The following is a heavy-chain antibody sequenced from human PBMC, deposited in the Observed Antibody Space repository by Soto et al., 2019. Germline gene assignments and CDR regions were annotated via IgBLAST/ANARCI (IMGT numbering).Heavy chain of an antibody. Sequence: GASVKVSCKASGGTFSSYTISWVRQAPGQGLEWMGRIIPILGIANYAQKFQGRVTITADKSTSTAYMELSSLRSEDTAVYYCARDPIPEYSSSWSWLGFDPWGQGTLVTVSS. CDR3: ARDPIPEYSSSWSWLGFDP. CDR1: GGTFSSYT. CDR2: IIPILGIA. J-gene: IGHJ5*02. D-gene: IGHD6-13*01. V-gene: IGHV1-69*04.